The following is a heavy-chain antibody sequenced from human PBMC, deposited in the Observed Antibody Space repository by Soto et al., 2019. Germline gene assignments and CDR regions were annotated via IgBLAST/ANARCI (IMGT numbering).Heavy chain of an antibody. CDR2: IYYSGST. D-gene: IGHD6-19*01. Sequence: SETLSLTCTVSGGSISSYYWSWIRQPPGKGLEWIGYIYYSGSTNYNPSLKSRVTISVDTSKNQFSLKLSSVTAADTAVYYCARDGGFSSGWHTFDYWGQGTLVTVSS. CDR3: ARDGGFSSGWHTFDY. J-gene: IGHJ4*02. V-gene: IGHV4-59*01. CDR1: GGSISSYY.